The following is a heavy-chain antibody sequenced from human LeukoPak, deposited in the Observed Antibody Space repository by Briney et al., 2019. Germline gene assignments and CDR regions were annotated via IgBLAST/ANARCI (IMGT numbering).Heavy chain of an antibody. J-gene: IGHJ4*02. D-gene: IGHD3-22*01. Sequence: GRSLRLSCAASGFTFSSYGMHWVRQAPGKGLEWVAVISYDGSNKYYADSVKGRFTISRDNSKNTLYLQMNSLRAEDTAVYYCAKVSITMIVVGNWGQGTLVTVSS. V-gene: IGHV3-30*18. CDR1: GFTFSSYG. CDR3: AKVSITMIVVGN. CDR2: ISYDGSNK.